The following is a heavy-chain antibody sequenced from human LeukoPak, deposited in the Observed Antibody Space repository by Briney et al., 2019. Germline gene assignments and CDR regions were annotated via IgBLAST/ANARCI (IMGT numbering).Heavy chain of an antibody. CDR3: ARDGDRIAAAGTGYFDY. CDR2: ISSSSSYI. Sequence: GGSLRLSCAASGFTFSIYSMNWVRQAPGKGLEWVSSISSSSSYIYYADSVKGRFTISRDNAKNSLYLQMNSLRAEDTALYYCARDGDRIAAAGTGYFDYWGQGTLVTVSS. J-gene: IGHJ4*02. CDR1: GFTFSIYS. D-gene: IGHD6-13*01. V-gene: IGHV3-21*04.